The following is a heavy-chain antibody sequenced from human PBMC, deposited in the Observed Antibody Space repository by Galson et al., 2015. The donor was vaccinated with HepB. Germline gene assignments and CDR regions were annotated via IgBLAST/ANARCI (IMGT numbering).Heavy chain of an antibody. D-gene: IGHD3-3*01. Sequence: SVKVSCKASGYTFTSYGISWVRQAPGQGLEWMGWISAYNGNTNYAQKLQGRVTMTTDTSTSTAYMELRSLRSDDTAVYYCARDLDFWSGDRGYGMDVWGQGTTVTVSS. CDR1: GYTFTSYG. CDR3: ARDLDFWSGDRGYGMDV. CDR2: ISAYNGNT. V-gene: IGHV1-18*04. J-gene: IGHJ6*02.